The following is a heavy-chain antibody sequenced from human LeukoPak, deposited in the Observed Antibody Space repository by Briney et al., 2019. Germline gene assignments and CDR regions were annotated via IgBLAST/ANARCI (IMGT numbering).Heavy chain of an antibody. Sequence: ASVKVSCKASGYSFTDYYIHWVRQAPGQGLEWMGWISAYNGNTNYAQKLQGRVTMATDTSTSTAYMELRSLRSDDTAVYYCARRYCSGGSCYADAFDIWGQGTMVTVSS. CDR3: ARRYCSGGSCYADAFDI. CDR2: ISAYNGNT. V-gene: IGHV1-18*04. D-gene: IGHD2-15*01. CDR1: GYSFTDYY. J-gene: IGHJ3*02.